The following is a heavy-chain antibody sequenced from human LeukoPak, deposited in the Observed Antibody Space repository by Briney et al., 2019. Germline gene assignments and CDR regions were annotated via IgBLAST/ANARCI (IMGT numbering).Heavy chain of an antibody. Sequence: GGSLSLSCAASGFTFSSDAMSWVRQAPGKGLEWVSAISGSGGSTYYADSVKGRFTISRDNSKNTLYLQMNSLRAEDTAVYYCANVPMYYDFWSGYSSHDYWGQGTLVTVSS. J-gene: IGHJ4*02. CDR3: ANVPMYYDFWSGYSSHDY. CDR1: GFTFSSDA. D-gene: IGHD3-3*01. CDR2: ISGSGGST. V-gene: IGHV3-23*01.